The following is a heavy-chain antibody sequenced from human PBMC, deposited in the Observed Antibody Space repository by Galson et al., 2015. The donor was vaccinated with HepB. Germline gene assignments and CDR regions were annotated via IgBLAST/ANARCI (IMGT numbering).Heavy chain of an antibody. CDR3: AKTYCGGDCYSSLVDY. D-gene: IGHD2-21*02. Sequence: SLRLSCAASGFTFSSYGMHWVRQAPGKGLEWVAVISYDGSNKYYADSVKGRFTISRDNSKNTLYLQMNSLRAEDTAVYYCAKTYCGGDCYSSLVDYWGQGTLVTVSS. V-gene: IGHV3-30*18. CDR1: GFTFSSYG. J-gene: IGHJ4*02. CDR2: ISYDGSNK.